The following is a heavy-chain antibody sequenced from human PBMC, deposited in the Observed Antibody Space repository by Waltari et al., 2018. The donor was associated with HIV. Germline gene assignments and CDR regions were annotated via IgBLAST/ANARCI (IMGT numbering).Heavy chain of an antibody. D-gene: IGHD2-2*01. J-gene: IGHJ4*02. Sequence: VQLVESGGKLVQPGGSLRLSCAASGFNFRSYWMHWIRHVPGKGLVWGSHINVDGSDTSYFESVKGRFTISRDNANNTLYLQMNNLRVEDTAMYFCTRDLSTYGHEFDYWGQGTLVTVAS. V-gene: IGHV3-74*01. CDR3: TRDLSTYGHEFDY. CDR2: INVDGSDT. CDR1: GFNFRSYW.